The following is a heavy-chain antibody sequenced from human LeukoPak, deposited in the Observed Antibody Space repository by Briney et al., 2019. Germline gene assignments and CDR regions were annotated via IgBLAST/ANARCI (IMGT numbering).Heavy chain of an antibody. CDR2: ISAYNGNT. V-gene: IGHV1-18*04. D-gene: IGHD6-19*01. CDR1: GYTFTGYY. J-gene: IGHJ5*02. CDR3: ARRGAVMFWFDP. Sequence: ASVKVSCKASGYTFTGYYMHWVRQAPGQGLEWMGWISAYNGNTNYAQKLQGRVTMTTDTSMSTAYMELRSLRSDDTAVYYCARRGAVMFWFDPWGQGTLVTVSS.